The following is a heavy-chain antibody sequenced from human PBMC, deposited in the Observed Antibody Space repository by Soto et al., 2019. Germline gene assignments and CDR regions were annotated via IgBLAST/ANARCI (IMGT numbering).Heavy chain of an antibody. CDR3: ARVLYYGSGSYSPYGMDV. J-gene: IGHJ6*02. V-gene: IGHV1-69*01. CDR2: VSPPFRTS. D-gene: IGHD3-10*01. CDR1: GVSFNNNG. Sequence: QVQLVQSGAEVKKPGSSVKVSCTTSGVSFNNNGIGWVRQAPGHGLEWMGGVSPPFRTSNYARKFQGRISITADASTGRVNMELSSLTSEDTAQYYCARVLYYGSGSYSPYGMDVWGQGTTVTVSS.